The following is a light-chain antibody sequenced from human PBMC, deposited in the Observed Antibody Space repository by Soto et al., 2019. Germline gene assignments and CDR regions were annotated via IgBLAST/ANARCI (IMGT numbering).Light chain of an antibody. J-gene: IGKJ4*01. CDR1: QSVSSSY. V-gene: IGKV3-20*01. CDR2: GTF. CDR3: QQYGSYRLI. Sequence: EIGLTQSPGTLSLSPGERATLSCRASQSVSSSYLAWYQQKPGQAPRLLIYGTFSRATSIPDKCSGSGSGTDFTHTISRLEHDDIPVYYCQQYGSYRLIVGGGTKVDIK.